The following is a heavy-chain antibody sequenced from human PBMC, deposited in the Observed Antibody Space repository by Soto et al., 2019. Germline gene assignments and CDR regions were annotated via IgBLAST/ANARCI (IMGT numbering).Heavy chain of an antibody. J-gene: IGHJ6*02. D-gene: IGHD3-3*01. CDR1: GGSIKSGGYY. CDR2: ISYSGSA. V-gene: IGHV4-31*03. Sequence: SETLSLTCTVSGGSIKSGGYYLSWIRQHPGKGLEWIGYISYSGSAYYNPSLESRLTISVDTSKNQFSLQMRSVTAADTAVYYCARIPDFWSGLSLDVWGQGTTVTVSS. CDR3: ARIPDFWSGLSLDV.